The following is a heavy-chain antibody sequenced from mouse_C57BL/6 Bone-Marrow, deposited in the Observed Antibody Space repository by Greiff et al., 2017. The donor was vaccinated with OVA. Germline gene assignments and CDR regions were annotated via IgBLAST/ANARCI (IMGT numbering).Heavy chain of an antibody. CDR2: IRNKANGYTT. CDR1: GFTFTDYY. Sequence: EVMLVESGGGLVQPGGSLSLSCAASGFTFTDYYMSWVRQPPGKALEWLGFIRNKANGYTTEYSASVKGRFTISRDNSQSILYLQMNALRAEDSATYYCARWLEYFDYWGQGTTLTVSS. V-gene: IGHV7-3*01. D-gene: IGHD3-3*01. J-gene: IGHJ2*01. CDR3: ARWLEYFDY.